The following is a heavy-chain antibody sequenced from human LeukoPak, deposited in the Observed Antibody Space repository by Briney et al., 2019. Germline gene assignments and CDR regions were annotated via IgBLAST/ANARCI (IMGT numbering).Heavy chain of an antibody. CDR3: ARGYCTNAVCSLGPTQA. CDR1: GESFSGYY. V-gene: IGHV4-34*01. J-gene: IGHJ4*02. D-gene: IGHD2-8*01. CDR2: FYYSGST. Sequence: SETLSLTCAVYGESFSGYYWSWIRQPPGKGLEYIGSFYYSGSTYYNPSLKSRVTISVDTSKNQFSLKVRSVTAADTAVYYCARGYCTNAVCSLGPTQAWGQGTLVTVSS.